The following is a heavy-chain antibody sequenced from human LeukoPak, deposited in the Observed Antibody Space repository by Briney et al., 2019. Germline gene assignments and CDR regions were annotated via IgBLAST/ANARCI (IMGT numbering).Heavy chain of an antibody. Sequence: GGSLRLSCAASGFTFSSYAMHWVRQAPGKGLEWVAVISYDGSNKYYADSVKGRFTISRDNSKNTLYLQMNSLRAEDTAVYYCARDSIVVVPAAISYYYGMDVWGQGTTDTVSS. CDR3: ARDSIVVVPAAISYYYGMDV. V-gene: IGHV3-30*04. CDR2: ISYDGSNK. CDR1: GFTFSSYA. D-gene: IGHD2-2*02. J-gene: IGHJ6*02.